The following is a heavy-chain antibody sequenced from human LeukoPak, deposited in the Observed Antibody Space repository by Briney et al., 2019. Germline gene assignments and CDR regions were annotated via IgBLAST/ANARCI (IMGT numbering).Heavy chain of an antibody. V-gene: IGHV3-53*01. J-gene: IGHJ4*02. CDR1: GFTVSNDY. CDR2: IYGAGAT. CDR3: TRLLPSSNHYFES. Sequence: GGSLRLSCAASGFTVSNDYMSWVRHAPGKGLEWVSVIYGAGATYYADSVRGRFTIPRDNSENTLFLQMNSLRAEDTAVYYCTRLLPSSNHYFESSGQGTLVTVSS. D-gene: IGHD1-14*01.